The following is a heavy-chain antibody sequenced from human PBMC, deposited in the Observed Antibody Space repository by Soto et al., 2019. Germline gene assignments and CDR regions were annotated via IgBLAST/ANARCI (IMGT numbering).Heavy chain of an antibody. CDR3: ARDYDFCSGPRAEYYALDV. D-gene: IGHD3-3*01. CDR1: GYTFTGYY. Sequence: GASVKASCKASGYTFTGYYMHWVRQAPGQGLEWMGWINPNSGGTNYAQKFQGRVTMTRDTSISTAYMELSRLRSDDTAVYYCARDYDFCSGPRAEYYALDVWCQGLSVTVSS. J-gene: IGHJ6*02. CDR2: INPNSGGT. V-gene: IGHV1-2*02.